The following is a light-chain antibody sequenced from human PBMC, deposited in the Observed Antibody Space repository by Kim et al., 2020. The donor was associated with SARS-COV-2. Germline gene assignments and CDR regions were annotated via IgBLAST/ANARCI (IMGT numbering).Light chain of an antibody. Sequence: SVSPGQTASITCSGDKLEDKYVCWYQQKAGQSPVLLIYQDTKWPSGIPERFSGSNSGNIATLTISGTQAMDEADYYCQTWDSSSVIFGGGTQLTVL. CDR2: QDT. CDR1: KLEDKY. J-gene: IGLJ2*01. V-gene: IGLV3-1*01. CDR3: QTWDSSSVI.